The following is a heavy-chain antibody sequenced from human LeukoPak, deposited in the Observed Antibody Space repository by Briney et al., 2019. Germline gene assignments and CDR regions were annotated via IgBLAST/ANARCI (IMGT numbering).Heavy chain of an antibody. CDR3: ATYYGGNPEYPQH. Sequence: PGRSLRLSCAASGLNFKIYGMEWVRQAPGKGLEWVSFIWYDGSYKYYADSVRGRFSISRDNSKNTLYLQMNSLRAEDTAVYYCATYYGGNPEYPQHWGQGALVIVSS. J-gene: IGHJ1*01. CDR2: IWYDGSYK. V-gene: IGHV3-33*01. D-gene: IGHD2-21*01. CDR1: GLNFKIYG.